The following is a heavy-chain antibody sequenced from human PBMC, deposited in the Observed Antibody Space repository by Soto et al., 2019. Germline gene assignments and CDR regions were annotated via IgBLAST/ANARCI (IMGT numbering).Heavy chain of an antibody. J-gene: IGHJ6*03. CDR1: GFTFSSYA. D-gene: IGHD3-10*01. Sequence: GGSLRLSCAASGFTFSSYAMNWVRQAPGKGLEWVSSISSASTYIFYADSVKGRFTISRDNAESSLYLQMNSLRAEDTAVYYCARELYGSGADGSYYYMDVWGTGTTVTVSS. V-gene: IGHV3-21*01. CDR3: ARELYGSGADGSYYYMDV. CDR2: ISSASTYI.